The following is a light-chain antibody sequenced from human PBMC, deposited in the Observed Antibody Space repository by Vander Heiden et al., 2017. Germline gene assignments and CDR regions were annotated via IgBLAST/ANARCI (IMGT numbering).Light chain of an antibody. CDR1: QSVSSY. V-gene: IGKV3-11*01. CDR2: DAS. J-gene: IGKJ4*01. Sequence: EIVLTQSPATLSLSPGGRDTLSCSASQSVSSYLAWYQQKPGQAPRLLIYDASNRATGIPARFSGSGSGTDFTLTISSLEPEDFAVYYCQQRSNWPLTFGGGTKVEIK. CDR3: QQRSNWPLT.